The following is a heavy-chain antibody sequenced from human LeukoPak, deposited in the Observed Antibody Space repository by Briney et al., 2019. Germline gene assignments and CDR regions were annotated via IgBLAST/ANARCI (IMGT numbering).Heavy chain of an antibody. CDR2: IYRDGTT. Sequence: PGGSLRLSCVASVSSNYMSWVRQAPGKGLEWVSLIYRDGTTYYADSVKGRFTISRDNSKNTLFLQMNSLRAEDTAMYYCARVVWPNRYYFDYWGQGTLVTVSS. V-gene: IGHV3-66*01. CDR1: VSSNY. D-gene: IGHD1-14*01. J-gene: IGHJ4*02. CDR3: ARVVWPNRYYFDY.